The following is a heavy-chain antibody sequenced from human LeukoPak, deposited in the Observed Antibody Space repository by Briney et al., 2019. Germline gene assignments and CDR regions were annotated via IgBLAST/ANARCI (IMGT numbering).Heavy chain of an antibody. CDR2: ISGSGGST. D-gene: IGHD6-13*01. V-gene: IGHV3-23*01. Sequence: GGSLRLSCAASGFTFSSYAMSWVRQAPGKGLEWVSAISGSGGSTYYADSVKGRFTISRDNSKNTLYLQMNSLRAEDTAVYYCAKDGYEQQLVPNYYYCYGMDVWGQGTTVTVSS. CDR3: AKDGYEQQLVPNYYYCYGMDV. J-gene: IGHJ6*02. CDR1: GFTFSSYA.